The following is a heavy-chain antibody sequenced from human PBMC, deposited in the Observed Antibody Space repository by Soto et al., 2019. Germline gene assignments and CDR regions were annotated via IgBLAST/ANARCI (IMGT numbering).Heavy chain of an antibody. CDR1: VFSLSTNGVG. J-gene: IGHJ5*02. CDR3: AREGAIVPRFFDP. V-gene: IGHV2-5*01. D-gene: IGHD1-26*01. Sequence: SGPQLVNPPETLTLLCTFAVFSLSTNGVGVGWIRQPPGKALEWLALIYWNDDKRYSPSLKSRLTITKDTSENQVVLTMTNLDPVDTATYYCAREGAIVPRFFDPWGQGTLVTVS. CDR2: IYWNDDK.